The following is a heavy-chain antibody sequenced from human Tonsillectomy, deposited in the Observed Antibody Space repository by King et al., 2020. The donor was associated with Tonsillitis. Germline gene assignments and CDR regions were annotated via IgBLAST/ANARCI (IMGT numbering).Heavy chain of an antibody. CDR2: IRSKINTYAT. Sequence: VQLVESGGALVQPGGSLQLSCAASGFSFSGSAIHWVRQASGKGLEWVGRIRSKINTYATAYAVSVKGRYTISRDDSKNTAYLQMNSLKTEDTAVYYCTRQYGFGELLETWGQGPLVTVSS. V-gene: IGHV3-73*01. CDR1: GFSFSGSA. CDR3: TRQYGFGELLET. D-gene: IGHD3-10*01. J-gene: IGHJ4*02.